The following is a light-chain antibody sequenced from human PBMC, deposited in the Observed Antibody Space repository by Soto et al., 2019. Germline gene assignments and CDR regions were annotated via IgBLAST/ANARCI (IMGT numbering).Light chain of an antibody. Sequence: IVLTQSPGTLSLSPGERATLSCRASQSVSSTYLAWSRQKPGQAPRLLTYGASSRATAIPDRFSGSGSGTDFTLTISRLEPEDFAVYYCQQYGSSPWTFGQGTKVEIK. J-gene: IGKJ1*01. CDR3: QQYGSSPWT. V-gene: IGKV3-20*01. CDR1: QSVSSTY. CDR2: GAS.